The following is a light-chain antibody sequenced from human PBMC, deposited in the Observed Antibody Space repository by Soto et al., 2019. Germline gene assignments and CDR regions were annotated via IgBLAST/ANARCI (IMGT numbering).Light chain of an antibody. CDR1: SYNIGNNY. Sequence: QSVLTQPPSVSAAPGQKVTISCSGSSYNIGNNYVSWYQQLPGTAPKLLIYDNNKRPSGIPDRFSGSKSGTSATLGITGLQTGDQADYYCGTWDSSLSAAGVVFGGGTKVTVL. J-gene: IGLJ2*01. CDR2: DNN. V-gene: IGLV1-51*01. CDR3: GTWDSSLSAAGVV.